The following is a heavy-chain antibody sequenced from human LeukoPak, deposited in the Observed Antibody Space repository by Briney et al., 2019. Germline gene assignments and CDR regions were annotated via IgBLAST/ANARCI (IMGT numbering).Heavy chain of an antibody. CDR2: INHSGST. D-gene: IGHD2-2*02. CDR1: GGSFSGYY. CDR3: ARGRRYCSSTSCSTRDYFDY. V-gene: IGHV4-34*01. Sequence: SETLSLTCAVYGGSFSGYYWSSIRQPPGKGLEWIGEINHSGSTNYNPSLKSRVTISVDTSKNQFSLKLSSVTAADTAVYYCARGRRYCSSTSCSTRDYFDYWGQGTLVTVSS. J-gene: IGHJ4*02.